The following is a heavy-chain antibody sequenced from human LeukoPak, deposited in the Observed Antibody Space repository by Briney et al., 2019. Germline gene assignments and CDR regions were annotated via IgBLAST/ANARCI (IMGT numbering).Heavy chain of an antibody. CDR1: GFTFSSYA. CDR2: IYSGGST. Sequence: GGSLRLSCAASGFTFSSYAMSWVRQAPGKGLEWVSVIYSGGSTYYADSVKGRFTISRDNSKNTLYLQMNSLRAEDTAVYYCARDAHPLNYQSPPNYWGQGTLVTVSS. D-gene: IGHD3-10*01. V-gene: IGHV3-66*01. J-gene: IGHJ4*02. CDR3: ARDAHPLNYQSPPNY.